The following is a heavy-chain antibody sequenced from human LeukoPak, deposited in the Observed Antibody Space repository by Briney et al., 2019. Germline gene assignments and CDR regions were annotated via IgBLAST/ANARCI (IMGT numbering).Heavy chain of an antibody. CDR2: ISSSSSTI. V-gene: IGHV3-48*04. CDR1: GLTSSSYT. J-gene: IGHJ4*02. Sequence: GGPLGFSCAPSGLTSSSYTMNGVRRPPGKGREWVSYISSSSSTIYYADSVKGRFTISRDNAKNSLYLQMNSLRAEDTAVYYCARAITTVTPDYWGQGTLVTVSS. D-gene: IGHD4-17*01. CDR3: ARAITTVTPDY.